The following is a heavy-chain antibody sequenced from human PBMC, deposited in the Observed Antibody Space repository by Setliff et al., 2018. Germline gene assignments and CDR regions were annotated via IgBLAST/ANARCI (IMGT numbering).Heavy chain of an antibody. CDR3: ARISFYVSSGYYYAPEL. Sequence: ASVKVSCKSSGFTFTDYGITWVRQVPGQGLEWMGWINNYNFNTQYAQKFQGRVTVTTDTSTTTAYMELRSLRADDTAVYYCARISFYVSSGYYYAPELWGRGTTVTVCS. CDR2: INNYNFNT. V-gene: IGHV1-18*01. J-gene: IGHJ6*01. D-gene: IGHD3-22*01. CDR1: GFTFTDYG.